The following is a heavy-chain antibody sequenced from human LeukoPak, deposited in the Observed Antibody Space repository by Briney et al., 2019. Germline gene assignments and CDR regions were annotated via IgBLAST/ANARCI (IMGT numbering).Heavy chain of an antibody. Sequence: GGSLRLSCAASGFTFSSYSMNWVRQAPGKGLEWVSYISSSSSTIYYADSVKGQFTISRDNAKNSLYLQMNSLRAEDTAVYYCARGYQFMDVWGQGTTVTVSS. CDR1: GFTFSSYS. J-gene: IGHJ6*02. V-gene: IGHV3-48*01. CDR3: ARGYQFMDV. D-gene: IGHD1-14*01. CDR2: ISSSSSTI.